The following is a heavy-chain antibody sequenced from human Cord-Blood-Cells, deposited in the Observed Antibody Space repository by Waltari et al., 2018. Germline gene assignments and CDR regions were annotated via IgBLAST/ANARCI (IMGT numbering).Heavy chain of an antibody. D-gene: IGHD6-6*01. CDR1: GYTLTGYY. CDR3: ARALSIAALFDY. J-gene: IGHJ4*02. V-gene: IGHV1-2*04. CDR2: INPNSGGT. Sequence: QVQLVQSGAEVKKPGASVKVSSKASGYTLTGYYMPWVRQAPGQGLEWMGWINPNSGGTNYAQKFQGWVTMTRDTSISTAYMELSRLRSDDTAVYYCARALSIAALFDYWGQGTLVTVSS.